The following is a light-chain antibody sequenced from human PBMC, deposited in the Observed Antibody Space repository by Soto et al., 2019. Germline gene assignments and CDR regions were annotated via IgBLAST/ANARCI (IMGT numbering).Light chain of an antibody. CDR2: GAS. CDR3: QQYGSSPPWT. V-gene: IGKV3-20*01. CDR1: QSVTSSY. Sequence: EIVLTQSPGTLSLSPGEGATLSCRASQSVTSSYLAWFQQKPGQAPRLLIYGASSRDTGIPDRFSGSGSGTDFTLSISRLEPEDFAVYYCQQYGSSPPWTFGQGTKVEIK. J-gene: IGKJ1*01.